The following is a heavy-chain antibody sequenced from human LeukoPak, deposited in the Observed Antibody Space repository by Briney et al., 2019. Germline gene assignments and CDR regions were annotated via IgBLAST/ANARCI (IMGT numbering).Heavy chain of an antibody. CDR2: ISESGGST. Sequence: GRSLRLSCAASGFTFSSHVMSWVRQAPGKGLEWVSAISESGGSTYYSESVKGRFTISRDNPKNTLYLQMNSLRAEDTAVYYCAKFVSSSGWYYYFDYWGQGTLVTVSS. J-gene: IGHJ4*02. V-gene: IGHV3-23*01. CDR1: GFTFSSHV. CDR3: AKFVSSSGWYYYFDY. D-gene: IGHD6-19*01.